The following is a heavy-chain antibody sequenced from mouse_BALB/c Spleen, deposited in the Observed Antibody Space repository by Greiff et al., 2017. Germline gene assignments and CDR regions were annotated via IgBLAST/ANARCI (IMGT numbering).Heavy chain of an antibody. D-gene: IGHD2-14*01. V-gene: IGHV2-9*02. Sequence: VKLMESGPGLVAPSQSLSITCTVSGFSLTSYGVHWVRQPPGKGLEWLGVIWAGGSTNYNSALMSRLSISKDNSKSQVFLKMNSLQTDDTAMYYCARDYRYDGGGMDYWGQGTSVTVSS. J-gene: IGHJ4*01. CDR3: ARDYRYDGGGMDY. CDR2: IWAGGST. CDR1: GFSLTSYG.